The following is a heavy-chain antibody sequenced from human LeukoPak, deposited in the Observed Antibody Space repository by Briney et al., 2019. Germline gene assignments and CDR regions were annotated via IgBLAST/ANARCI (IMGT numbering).Heavy chain of an antibody. D-gene: IGHD2/OR15-2a*01. J-gene: IGHJ4*02. V-gene: IGHV3-21*01. Sequence: GGSLRLSCAASGFTVSSNYMSWVRQAPGKGLEWVSSISYAGPYIYYADSVKGRFTISRDNAKNSLYLQMNSLRAEDTAVYYCARERPFCISTTCHPYYFDYWGQGTLVTVSS. CDR1: GFTVSSNY. CDR2: ISYAGPYI. CDR3: ARERPFCISTTCHPYYFDY.